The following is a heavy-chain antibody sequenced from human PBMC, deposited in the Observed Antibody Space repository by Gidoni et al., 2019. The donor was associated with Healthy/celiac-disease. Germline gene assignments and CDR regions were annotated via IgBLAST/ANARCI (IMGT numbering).Heavy chain of an antibody. CDR1: GFTFDDYA. CDR3: AKQFHYDILTGYSTPFDY. D-gene: IGHD3-9*01. J-gene: IGHJ4*02. CDR2: ISWNSGSI. Sequence: EVQMVESGGGLVQPGRSLRLSCAASGFTFDDYAMPWVRQAPGKGLEWVSVISWNSGSIGYADSVKGRFTISRDNAKNSLYLQMNSLRAEDTALYYCAKQFHYDILTGYSTPFDYWGQGTLVTVSS. V-gene: IGHV3-9*01.